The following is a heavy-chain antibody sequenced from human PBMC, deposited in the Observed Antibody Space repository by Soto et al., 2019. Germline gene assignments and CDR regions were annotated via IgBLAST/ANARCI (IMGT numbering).Heavy chain of an antibody. J-gene: IGHJ3*02. CDR2: ISAYNGNT. Sequence: ASVKVSCKASGYTFTSYGISWVRQAPGQGLEWMGWISAYNGNTNYAQKLQGRVTMTTDTPTSTAYMELRSLRSDDTAVYYCARDGTYSSGWYFAFDIWGQGTMVTVSS. CDR1: GYTFTSYG. CDR3: ARDGTYSSGWYFAFDI. V-gene: IGHV1-18*01. D-gene: IGHD6-19*01.